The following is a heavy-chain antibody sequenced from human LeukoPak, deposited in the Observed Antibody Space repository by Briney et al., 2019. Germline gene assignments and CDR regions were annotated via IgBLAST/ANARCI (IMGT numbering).Heavy chain of an antibody. CDR2: IYSGGST. V-gene: IGHV3-53*01. CDR1: GFTVSSNY. Sequence: GGSLRLSCAASGFTVSSNYMSWVRQAPGKGLEWVSAIYSGGSTYYADSVKGRFTISRDNSKNTLYLQMNSLRAEDTAVYYCAGGPRGGLIYYYYCGMDVWGQGTTVTVSS. D-gene: IGHD3-10*01. J-gene: IGHJ6*02. CDR3: AGGPRGGLIYYYYCGMDV.